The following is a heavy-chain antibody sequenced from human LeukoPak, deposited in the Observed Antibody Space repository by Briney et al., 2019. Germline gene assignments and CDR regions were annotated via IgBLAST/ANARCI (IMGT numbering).Heavy chain of an antibody. J-gene: IGHJ6*03. V-gene: IGHV3-30*02. D-gene: IGHD4-11*01. CDR2: IRYDGSNK. CDR1: GFTFSFYW. CDR3: AKDLDHSNLYYYYCMDV. Sequence: GGSLRLSCAASGFTFSFYWMSWVRQAPGKGLEWVAFIRYDGSNKYYADSVKGRFTISRDNSKNTLYLQMNSLRAEDTAVYYCAKDLDHSNLYYYYCMDVWGKGTTVTVSS.